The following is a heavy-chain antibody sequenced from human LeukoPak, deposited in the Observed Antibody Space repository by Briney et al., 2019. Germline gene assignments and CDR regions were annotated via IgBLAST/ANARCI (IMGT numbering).Heavy chain of an antibody. Sequence: GGSLRLSCAASGFTFSSYSMNWVRQAPGKGLEWVSSISSSSSYIYYAGSVKGRFTISRDNAKNSLYLQMNSLRAEDTAVYYCARETVAGTAYYYYYMDVWGKGTTVTVSS. CDR3: ARETVAGTAYYYYYMDV. V-gene: IGHV3-21*01. D-gene: IGHD6-19*01. CDR2: ISSSSSYI. J-gene: IGHJ6*03. CDR1: GFTFSSYS.